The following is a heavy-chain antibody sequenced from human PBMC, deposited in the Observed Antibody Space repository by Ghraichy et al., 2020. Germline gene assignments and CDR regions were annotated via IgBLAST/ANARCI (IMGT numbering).Heavy chain of an antibody. CDR2: ISYDGSNT. CDR1: GFTFTKYG. CDR3: AKERDTSGYYSFRGDYYGMDV. Sequence: GGSLRLSCAASGFTFTKYGMHWVRQAPGRGLEWVAVISYDGSNTNYADSGRFSISRDNSKNTLLLQINSLRTEDTAVYYCAKERDTSGYYSFRGDYYGMDVWGQGRTVTSP. D-gene: IGHD3-10*02. J-gene: IGHJ6*02. V-gene: IGHV3-30*18.